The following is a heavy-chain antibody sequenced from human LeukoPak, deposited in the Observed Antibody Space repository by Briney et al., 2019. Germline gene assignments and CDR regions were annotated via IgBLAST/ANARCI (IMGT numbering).Heavy chain of an antibody. Sequence: SVKVSCKASGGTFNSKSIIWVRQAPGRGLEWMGGIIAIFRTAKYAQKFQGRITITADEFMSTVYMELSSLRSEDTAVYYCARPGRTLRYFDWAETYYFDYWGQGTLVTVSS. CDR2: IIAIFRTA. J-gene: IGHJ4*02. CDR3: ARPGRTLRYFDWAETYYFDY. D-gene: IGHD3-9*01. V-gene: IGHV1-69*13. CDR1: GGTFNSKS.